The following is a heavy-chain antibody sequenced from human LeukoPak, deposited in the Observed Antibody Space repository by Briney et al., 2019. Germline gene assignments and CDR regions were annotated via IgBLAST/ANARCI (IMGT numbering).Heavy chain of an antibody. J-gene: IGHJ4*02. CDR2: ISGSGGST. V-gene: IGHV3-23*01. CDR3: AKEELAAAGRDFEY. D-gene: IGHD6-13*01. Sequence: GGSLRLSCAASGFAFSTYAMSWVRQAPGKGLEWVSAISGSGGSTYYADSVKGRFTISRDNSKNTLDLQMNSLRAGDTAVYYCAKEELAAAGRDFEYWGQGTLVTVSS. CDR1: GFAFSTYA.